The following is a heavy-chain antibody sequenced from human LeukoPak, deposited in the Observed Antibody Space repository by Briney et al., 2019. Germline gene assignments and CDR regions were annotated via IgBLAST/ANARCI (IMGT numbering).Heavy chain of an antibody. CDR1: GYSISSGYC. Sequence: PSETLSLTCTVSGYSISSGYCWGWIRPPPGKGLEWIGTIYHSGSTYYNPSLKSRVTISVDTSKNQFSLKLSSVTAADTAVYYCARGLNGAHPNIFDYWGQGTLVTVSS. J-gene: IGHJ4*02. CDR2: IYHSGST. V-gene: IGHV4-38-2*02. CDR3: ARGLNGAHPNIFDY. D-gene: IGHD4-17*01.